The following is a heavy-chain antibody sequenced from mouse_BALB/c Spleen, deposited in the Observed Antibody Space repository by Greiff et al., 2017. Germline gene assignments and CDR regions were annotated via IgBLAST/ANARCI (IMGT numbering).Heavy chain of an antibody. CDR3: ARGPIYYDYDGYFDY. D-gene: IGHD2-4*01. CDR1: GYAFSSSW. V-gene: IGHV1-82*01. Sequence: QVHVKQSGPELVKPGASVKISCKASGYAFSSSWMNWVKQRPGQGLEWIGRIYPGDGDTNYNGKFKGKATLTADKSSSTAYMQLSSLTSVDSAVYFCARGPIYYDYDGYFDYWGQGTTLTVSS. J-gene: IGHJ2*01. CDR2: IYPGDGDT.